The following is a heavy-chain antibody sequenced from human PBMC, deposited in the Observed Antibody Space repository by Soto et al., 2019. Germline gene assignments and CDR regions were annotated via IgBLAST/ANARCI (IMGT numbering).Heavy chain of an antibody. J-gene: IGHJ6*02. D-gene: IGHD2-2*01. V-gene: IGHV4-59*01. CDR3: ARVEYQLTYRMDV. CDR2: IYYSGST. CDR1: GGSISSYY. Sequence: SETLSLTCTVSGGSISSYYWSWIRQPPGKGLEWIGYIYYSGSTNYNPSLKSRVTISVDASKNQFSLKLSSVTAADTAVYYCARVEYQLTYRMDVWGQGTTVTVSS.